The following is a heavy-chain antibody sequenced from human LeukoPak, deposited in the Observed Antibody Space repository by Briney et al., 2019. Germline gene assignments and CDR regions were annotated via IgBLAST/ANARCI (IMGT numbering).Heavy chain of an antibody. Sequence: GGSLRLSCAASGFTFDDYGMSWVRQAPGKGLEWVSGINWNGGSTGYADSVKGRFTISRDNAKNSLYLQMNSLRAEDTALYYCARVGGYCSSTSCYTDGYFDYWGQGTLVTVSS. CDR3: ARVGGYCSSTSCYTDGYFDY. V-gene: IGHV3-20*04. CDR1: GFTFDDYG. D-gene: IGHD2-2*02. CDR2: INWNGGST. J-gene: IGHJ4*02.